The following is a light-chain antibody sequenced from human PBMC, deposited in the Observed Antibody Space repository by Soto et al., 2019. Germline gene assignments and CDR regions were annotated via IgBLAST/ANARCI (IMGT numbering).Light chain of an antibody. V-gene: IGKV3-20*01. CDR3: QQYGSPPET. Sequence: LVLTQSPGTLSLSPGERATLSCRASQSVSSSYLAWYQQKPGQAPRLLIYGASSRATGIPDRFSGSGSGTVFTLTISRLEPEDFAVYYCQQYGSPPETFGQGTRLEIK. CDR1: QSVSSSY. J-gene: IGKJ5*01. CDR2: GAS.